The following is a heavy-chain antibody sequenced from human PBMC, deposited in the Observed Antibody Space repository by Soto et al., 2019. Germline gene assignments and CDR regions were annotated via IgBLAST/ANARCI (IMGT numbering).Heavy chain of an antibody. Sequence: GGSLGLSCAASGFILSSNYMSWVRQAPGKGLEWVSVIYSGGSTYYADSVKGRFIISRDDSKNTLFLQMNSLRAEDTAVYYCATAKLLLPWLFDYWGQGTLVTVSS. V-gene: IGHV3-66*01. CDR1: GFILSSNY. CDR3: ATAKLLLPWLFDY. CDR2: IYSGGST. J-gene: IGHJ4*02. D-gene: IGHD2-15*01.